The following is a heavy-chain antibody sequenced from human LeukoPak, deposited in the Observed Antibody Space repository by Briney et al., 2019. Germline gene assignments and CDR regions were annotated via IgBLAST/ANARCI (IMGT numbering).Heavy chain of an antibody. CDR1: GFTYSNYD. CDR3: YCSDPNCYSRNDY. J-gene: IGHJ4*02. V-gene: IGHV3-64D*06. CDR2: ISSDGGTT. D-gene: IGHD2-2*01. Sequence: GGSLRLSCSVPGFTYSNYDMHRVRQAPGKGLEYVSAISSDGGTTHYADSVKGRFTISRDISKNTLYLQMGSLRAEDTAVYYSYCSDPNCYSRNDYWGQGTLVTVSS.